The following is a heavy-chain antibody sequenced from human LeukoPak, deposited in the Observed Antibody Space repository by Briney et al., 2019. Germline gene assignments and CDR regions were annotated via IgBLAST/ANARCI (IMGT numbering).Heavy chain of an antibody. CDR2: ISWNSGSI. CDR3: AKDKRDGSYPIWGWFDP. J-gene: IGHJ5*02. CDR1: GFTFDDYA. V-gene: IGHV3-9*01. D-gene: IGHD1-26*01. Sequence: PGRSLRLSCAASGFTFDDYAMHWVRQAPGKGLEWVSGISWNSGSIGYADSVKGRLTISRDNAKNSLYLQMNSLRAEDTALYYCAKDKRDGSYPIWGWFDPWGQGTLVTVSS.